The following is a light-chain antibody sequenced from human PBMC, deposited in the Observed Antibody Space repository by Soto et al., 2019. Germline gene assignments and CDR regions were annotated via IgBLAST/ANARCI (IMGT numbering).Light chain of an antibody. V-gene: IGKV1-33*01. CDR3: QQYDNLPLMYT. J-gene: IGKJ2*01. Sequence: DIQMTQSPSSLSASVGARSTTPYQPSQTIRNYLNWFRRKPGKAPKLLIYDASNLETGVPSRFSGSGSWTDFTFTISSLQPEDIATYYCQQYDNLPLMYTFGQGTKLEIK. CDR2: DAS. CDR1: QTIRNY.